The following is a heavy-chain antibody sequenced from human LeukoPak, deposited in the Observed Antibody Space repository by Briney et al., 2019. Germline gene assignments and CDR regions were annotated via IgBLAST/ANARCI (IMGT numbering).Heavy chain of an antibody. CDR3: ARGGMVPGDDYFDY. V-gene: IGHV4-34*01. D-gene: IGHD3-10*01. CDR2: INHSGST. J-gene: IGHJ4*02. Sequence: PSETLSLTCAVYGGSFSGYYWSWIRQPPGKGLEWIGEINHSGSTNYNPSLKSRVTISVDTSKNQFSLKVSSVTAADTAVYYCARGGMVPGDDYFDYWGQRTLVTVSS. CDR1: GGSFSGYY.